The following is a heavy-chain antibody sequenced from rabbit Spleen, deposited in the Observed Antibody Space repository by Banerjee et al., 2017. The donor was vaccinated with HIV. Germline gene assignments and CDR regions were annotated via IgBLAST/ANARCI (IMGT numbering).Heavy chain of an antibody. CDR3: AREDGGAVGVANARL. Sequence: QEQVVESGGGLVQPGGSLKLSCKASGFDFSSYGVSWVRQAPGKGLEWIGYIDPVFGITYFANWVNGRFTISSHNAQNTLFLQLNSLTAADTATYFCAREDGGAVGVANARLWGPGTLVTVS. V-gene: IGHV1S47*01. J-gene: IGHJ6*01. D-gene: IGHD6-1*01. CDR2: IDPVFGIT. CDR1: GFDFSSYG.